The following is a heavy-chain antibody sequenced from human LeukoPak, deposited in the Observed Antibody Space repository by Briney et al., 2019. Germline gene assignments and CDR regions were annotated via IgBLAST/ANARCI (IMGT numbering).Heavy chain of an antibody. CDR3: ARVSYGGNSGLYYFDY. D-gene: IGHD4-23*01. Sequence: SSQTLSLTCTVSGGSISSGGYYWRSIPQHPGKGLEWIGYIYYSGSTYYHPSLKSRVTISVDTSKNQFSLKLSSVTAADTAVYYCARVSYGGNSGLYYFDYWGQGTLVTVSS. J-gene: IGHJ4*02. V-gene: IGHV4-31*03. CDR2: IYYSGST. CDR1: GGSISSGGYY.